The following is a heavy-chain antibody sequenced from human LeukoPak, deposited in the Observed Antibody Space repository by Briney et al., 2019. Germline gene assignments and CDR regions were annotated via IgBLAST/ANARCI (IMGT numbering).Heavy chain of an antibody. V-gene: IGHV4-34*01. D-gene: IGHD3-10*01. Sequence: SETLSLTCTVYGGSFSGYYWSWIRQPPGKGLEWIGEINHSGSTNYNPSLKSRVTISVDTSKNQFSLKLSSVTAADTAVYYCARVFDSGSQAYFYYMDVWGKGTTVTIFS. J-gene: IGHJ6*03. CDR2: INHSGST. CDR1: GGSFSGYY. CDR3: ARVFDSGSQAYFYYMDV.